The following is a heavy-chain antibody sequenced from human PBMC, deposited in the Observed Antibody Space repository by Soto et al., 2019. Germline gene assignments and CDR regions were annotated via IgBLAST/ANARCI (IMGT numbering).Heavy chain of an antibody. CDR3: ASIDPGDYDFWSGLDV. Sequence: LRLSCAASGFTFSSYSMNWVRQAPGKGLEWVSSINQDRSDKYYADSVKGRFTISRDNDKNSLYLQMNSLRAEDTAVYYCASIDPGDYDFWSGLDVWGKGTTVTVSS. V-gene: IGHV3-21*01. CDR1: GFTFSSYS. CDR2: INQDRSDK. D-gene: IGHD3-3*01. J-gene: IGHJ6*04.